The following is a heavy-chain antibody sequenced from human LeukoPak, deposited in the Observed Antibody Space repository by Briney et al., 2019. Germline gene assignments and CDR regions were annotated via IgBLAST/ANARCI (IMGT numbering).Heavy chain of an antibody. CDR1: GYTFTDYY. CDR2: INPNSGGT. D-gene: IGHD3-10*01. J-gene: IGHJ4*02. V-gene: IGHV1-2*02. Sequence: RASVKVSCKASGYTFTDYYMYWVRQAPGQGLEWMGWINPNSGGTNYAQKFQGRVTMTRDTSISTAYMELRRLRSDDTAVYYCARGSDPKPFDHWGQGTLVTVSS. CDR3: ARGSDPKPFDH.